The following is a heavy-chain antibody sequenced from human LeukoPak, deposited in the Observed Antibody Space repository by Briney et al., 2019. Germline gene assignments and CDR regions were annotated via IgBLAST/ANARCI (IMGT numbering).Heavy chain of an antibody. V-gene: IGHV1-24*01. CDR2: FDPEDGET. D-gene: IGHD1-26*01. Sequence: ASVKVSCKVSGYTLTELSMHWVRQAPGKGLEWMGGFDPEDGETIYAQKFQGRVTMTEDTSTDTAYMELSSLRSEDTAVYYCATSLVGATTGDSYYGMDVWGQGTTVTVSS. J-gene: IGHJ6*02. CDR3: ATSLVGATTGDSYYGMDV. CDR1: GYTLTELS.